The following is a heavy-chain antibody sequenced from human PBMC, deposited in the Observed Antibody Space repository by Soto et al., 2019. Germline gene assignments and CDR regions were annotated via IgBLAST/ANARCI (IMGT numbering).Heavy chain of an antibody. V-gene: IGHV1-69*06. CDR3: ARESGSSYGSRYYYYGMDV. D-gene: IGHD5-18*01. Sequence: QVQLVQSGAEVKKPGSSVKVSCKASGGTYSSYAISWVRQAPGQGLEWMGGIIPIFGTANYAQKFQGRVTITADKSTSTAYMELSSLRSEDTAVYYCARESGSSYGSRYYYYGMDVWGQGTTVTVSS. CDR2: IIPIFGTA. J-gene: IGHJ6*02. CDR1: GGTYSSYA.